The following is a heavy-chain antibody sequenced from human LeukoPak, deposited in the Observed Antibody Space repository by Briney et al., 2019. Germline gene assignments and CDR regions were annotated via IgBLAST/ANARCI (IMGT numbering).Heavy chain of an antibody. J-gene: IGHJ5*02. CDR3: AKGVGGVVVPAAIPSWFDP. D-gene: IGHD2-2*02. CDR2: ISYDGSNK. CDR1: GFTFSNYG. V-gene: IGHV3-30*18. Sequence: GGSLRLSCAASGFTFSNYGMHWVRQAPGKGLEWVAVISYDGSNKYYADSVKGRFTISRDNSKNTQYLQMNSLRAEDTAVYYCAKGVGGVVVPAAIPSWFDPWGQGTLVTVSS.